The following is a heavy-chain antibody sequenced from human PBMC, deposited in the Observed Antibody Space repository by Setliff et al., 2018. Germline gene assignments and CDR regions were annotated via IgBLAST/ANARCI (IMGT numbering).Heavy chain of an antibody. D-gene: IGHD2-2*01. CDR2: VYDSGTT. V-gene: IGHV4-39*01. Sequence: SETLSLTCAVPGGSISSISYYWGWIRQPPGKGLEWIGTVYDSGTTYYNPSLKSRVTIFVDTSKNQFSLNLNSVTAADTGVYYCASCRYQVPYDYWGQGILVTVSS. J-gene: IGHJ4*02. CDR3: ASCRYQVPYDY. CDR1: GGSISSISYY.